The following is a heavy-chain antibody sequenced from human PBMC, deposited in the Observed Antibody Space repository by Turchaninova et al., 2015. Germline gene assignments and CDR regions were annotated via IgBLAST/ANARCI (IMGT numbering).Heavy chain of an antibody. V-gene: IGHV4-34*01. CDR1: GGSFSGYY. Sequence: QVQLQQWGAGLLKPSETLSLTCAVYGGSFSGYYWSWIRPPPGKGLDWIGEINHSGKTNYNPSLKSRITISVDTSKNQFSLKLSSVTAADTAVYYCARVDDYWGQGTLVTVSS. J-gene: IGHJ4*02. CDR2: INHSGKT. CDR3: ARVDDY.